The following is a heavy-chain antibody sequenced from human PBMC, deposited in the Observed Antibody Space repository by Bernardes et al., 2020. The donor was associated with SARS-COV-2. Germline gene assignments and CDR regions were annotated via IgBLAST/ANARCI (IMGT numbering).Heavy chain of an antibody. J-gene: IGHJ4*02. CDR2: ISGSGEST. V-gene: IGHV3-21*01. CDR3: AREIEIKVGRAFRPLDY. Sequence: GGSLSLSCAASGFTFSVYSMKWVRPAPGKGLEWVASISGSGESTTHADSLKGRFTISRDNAKNSLYLQMHSLSAEDTAVYFCAREIEIKVGRAFRPLDYWGLGTRVTVSS. CDR1: GFTFSVYS. D-gene: IGHD1-26*01.